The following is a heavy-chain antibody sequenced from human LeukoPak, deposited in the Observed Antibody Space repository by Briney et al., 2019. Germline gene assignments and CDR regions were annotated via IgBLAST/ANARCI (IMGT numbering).Heavy chain of an antibody. CDR1: GYTFTSYG. V-gene: IGHV1-18*01. CDR3: ARRSGGSCYPLXYYXXXDV. Sequence: ASVKVSCKASGYTFTSYGISWVRQAPGQGLEWMGWISAYNGNTNYAQKLQGRVTMPTDKSTSTAYMELRSLRSDETAVYYCARRSGGSCYPLXYYXXXDVWGQGXTVTVSS. J-gene: IGHJ6*02. CDR2: ISAYNGNT. D-gene: IGHD2-15*01.